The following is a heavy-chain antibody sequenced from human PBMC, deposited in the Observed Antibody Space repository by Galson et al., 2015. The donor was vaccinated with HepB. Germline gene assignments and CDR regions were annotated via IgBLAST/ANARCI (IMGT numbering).Heavy chain of an antibody. J-gene: IGHJ4*02. Sequence: SLRLSCAASGFTFSSYGMHWVRQAPGKGLEWVAVIWYDGSNKYYADSEKGRFTISRDNSKNTLYLQMNSLRAEDTAVYYCARDHSMGATTLYYFDYWGQGTLVTVSS. D-gene: IGHD1-26*01. V-gene: IGHV3-33*08. CDR2: IWYDGSNK. CDR1: GFTFSSYG. CDR3: ARDHSMGATTLYYFDY.